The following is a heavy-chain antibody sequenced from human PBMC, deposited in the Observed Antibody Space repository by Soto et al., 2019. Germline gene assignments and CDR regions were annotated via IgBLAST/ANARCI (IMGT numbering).Heavy chain of an antibody. Sequence: SETLSLTCTVSGGSISSGDYYWSWIRQPPGKGLEWIGYIYYSGSTYYNPSLKSRVTISVDTSKNQFSLKLSSVTAADTAVYYCARAQGSGFLVSWGQGTMVTVSS. D-gene: IGHD3-10*01. CDR1: GGSISSGDYY. CDR3: ARAQGSGFLVS. V-gene: IGHV4-30-4*01. J-gene: IGHJ4*02. CDR2: IYYSGST.